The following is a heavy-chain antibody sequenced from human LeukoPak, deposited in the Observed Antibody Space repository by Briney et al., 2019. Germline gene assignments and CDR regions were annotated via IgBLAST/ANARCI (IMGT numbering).Heavy chain of an antibody. D-gene: IGHD2-2*01. CDR1: GFTFSSYA. CDR2: ISGSGGST. Sequence: GGSLRLSCAASGFTFSSYAMSWVRQAPGKGLEWVSAISGSGGSTYYADSVKGRFTISRDNSKNTLYLQMNSLRAEDTAVYYCAKDHRYCSSTSCYDFDYWGQGTLVTVSS. CDR3: AKDHRYCSSTSCYDFDY. V-gene: IGHV3-23*01. J-gene: IGHJ4*02.